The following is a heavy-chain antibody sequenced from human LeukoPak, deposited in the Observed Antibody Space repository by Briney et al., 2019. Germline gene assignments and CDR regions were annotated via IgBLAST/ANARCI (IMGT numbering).Heavy chain of an antibody. D-gene: IGHD3-10*01. Sequence: GGYLRLSCAASGFTFSSCAMSWVRQAPGKGLEWVSAISGSGGSTYYADSVKGRFTISRDNSKNSLYLQMNSLRAEDTALYYCAKDRGWITMVRGSAFDIWGQGTMVTVSS. J-gene: IGHJ3*02. CDR1: GFTFSSCA. CDR2: ISGSGGST. V-gene: IGHV3-23*01. CDR3: AKDRGWITMVRGSAFDI.